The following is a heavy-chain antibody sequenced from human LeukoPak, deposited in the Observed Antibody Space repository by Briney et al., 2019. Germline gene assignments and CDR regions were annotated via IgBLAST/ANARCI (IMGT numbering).Heavy chain of an antibody. Sequence: ASVKVSCKASGYTFTGYYMHWVRQAPGQGLEWVGWINPNSGGTNYAQKFQGRITMTRDTSISTAYMELSRLRSDDTAVYYCARSGYYYDSSGYYAVHYYYGMDVWGQGTTVTVSS. CDR1: GYTFTGYY. J-gene: IGHJ6*02. V-gene: IGHV1-2*02. CDR3: ARSGYYYDSSGYYAVHYYYGMDV. D-gene: IGHD3-22*01. CDR2: INPNSGGT.